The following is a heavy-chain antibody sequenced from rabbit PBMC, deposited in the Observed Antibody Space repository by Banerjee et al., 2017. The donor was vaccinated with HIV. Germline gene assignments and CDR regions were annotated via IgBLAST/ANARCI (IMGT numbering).Heavy chain of an antibody. D-gene: IGHD6-1*01. CDR3: ARDLSNGDGYNFNL. V-gene: IGHV1S45*01. CDR1: GFSFSNKYE. CDR2: INTSSGNT. J-gene: IGHJ4*01. Sequence: QEQLEEAGGGLVKPEGALTLTCKASGFSFSNKYEMCWARQAPGKGLEWIACINTSSGNTVYATWAKGRLTISKTSSTTVTLQMTSLTAADTATYFCARDLSNGDGYNFNLWGPGTLVTVS.